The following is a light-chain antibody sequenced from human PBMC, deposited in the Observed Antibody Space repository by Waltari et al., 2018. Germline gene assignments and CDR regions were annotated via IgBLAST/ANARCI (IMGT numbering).Light chain of an antibody. CDR1: QSISSY. J-gene: IGKJ2*03. CDR3: QQSYSTLYS. Sequence: DIQMTQSPSSLSASVGARVTITCRASQSISSYLNWYQQKPGKAPKVLIYAASSLQSGVPSRFSGSGSGTDFTLTISSLQPEDFATYYCQQSYSTLYSFGQGTKLEIK. V-gene: IGKV1-39*01. CDR2: AAS.